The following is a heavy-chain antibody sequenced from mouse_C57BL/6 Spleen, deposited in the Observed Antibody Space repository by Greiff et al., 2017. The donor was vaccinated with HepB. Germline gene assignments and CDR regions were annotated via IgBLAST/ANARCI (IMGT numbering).Heavy chain of an antibody. CDR1: GYTFTSYW. D-gene: IGHD1-1*01. CDR3: ARGVTTVDDY. V-gene: IGHV1-69*01. CDR2: IDPSDSYT. J-gene: IGHJ2*01. Sequence: VQLQQSGAELVMPGASVKLSCKASGYTFTSYWMHWVKQRPGQGLEWIGEIDPSDSYTNYNQKFKGKSTLTVDKSSSTAYMQLSSLTSEDSAVYYCARGVTTVDDYWGQGTTLTVSS.